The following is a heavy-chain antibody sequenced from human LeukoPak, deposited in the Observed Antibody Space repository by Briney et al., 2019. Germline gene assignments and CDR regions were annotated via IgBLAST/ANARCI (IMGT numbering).Heavy chain of an antibody. CDR2: IYTSGRT. Sequence: SETLSLTCTVSGASISSYYWSWIRQPAGKGLEWIGRIYTSGRTNYNPSLKSRVTMSVDTSKNQFSLRLSSVTAADTAVYYCARVPYSSSWYFAFDIWGQGTMVTVSS. CDR1: GASISSYY. V-gene: IGHV4-4*07. D-gene: IGHD6-13*01. CDR3: ARVPYSSSWYFAFDI. J-gene: IGHJ3*02.